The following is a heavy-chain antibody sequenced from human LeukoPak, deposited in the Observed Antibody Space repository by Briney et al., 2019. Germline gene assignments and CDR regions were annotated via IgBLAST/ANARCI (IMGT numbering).Heavy chain of an antibody. Sequence: GGSLRLSCAASGFTFSTYWMIWVRQAPGKGLEWVANIKQNGNDKHYLESVKGRFTISRDNAKNSLYLQMNSLRAEDTAVYYCARDLTQAVAGFDYWGQGTLVTVSS. CDR3: ARDLTQAVAGFDY. CDR1: GFTFSTYW. J-gene: IGHJ4*02. V-gene: IGHV3-7*01. D-gene: IGHD6-19*01. CDR2: IKQNGNDK.